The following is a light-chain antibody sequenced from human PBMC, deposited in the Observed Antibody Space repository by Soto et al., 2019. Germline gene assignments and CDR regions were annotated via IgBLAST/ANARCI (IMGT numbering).Light chain of an antibody. CDR1: QSVSTN. CDR2: GAS. Sequence: EILMTQSPATLSVSPGERVTLSCRASQSVSTNLAWYQQKPGQAPRLLIYGASTRATGIAARFSGSGSGTEFALTISSLQSEDFAVYYCQQYNNWPPWTFGQGTKVDIK. J-gene: IGKJ1*01. CDR3: QQYNNWPPWT. V-gene: IGKV3-15*01.